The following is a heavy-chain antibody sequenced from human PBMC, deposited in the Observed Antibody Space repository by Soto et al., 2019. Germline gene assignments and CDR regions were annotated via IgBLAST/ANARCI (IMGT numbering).Heavy chain of an antibody. D-gene: IGHD4-17*01. Sequence: PSETLSLTCAVYGGSFSSYYWSWIRQPPGKGLEWIGEINHSGSTNYNPSLKSRVTISVDTSKNQFSLKLSSVTAADTAVYYCARGPQNLTTVTTYDYWGQGTLVTVSS. CDR1: GGSFSSYY. J-gene: IGHJ4*02. CDR2: INHSGST. CDR3: ARGPQNLTTVTTYDY. V-gene: IGHV4-34*01.